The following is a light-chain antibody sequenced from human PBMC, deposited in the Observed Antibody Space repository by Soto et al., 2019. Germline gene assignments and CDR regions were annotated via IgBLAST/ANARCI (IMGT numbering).Light chain of an antibody. CDR1: ETISTF. V-gene: IGKV1-39*01. Sequence: DIQLNQSPSSLSASVGARVTMTCRASETISTFLNWYQHKPGKAPKLLISSSSRLPSGVPSRFSGRGSGTDFTLSIDSQRPEHCACYHCQQSYSSSTITFGPWTRLDIK. CDR2: SSS. CDR3: QQSYSSSTIT. J-gene: IGKJ5*01.